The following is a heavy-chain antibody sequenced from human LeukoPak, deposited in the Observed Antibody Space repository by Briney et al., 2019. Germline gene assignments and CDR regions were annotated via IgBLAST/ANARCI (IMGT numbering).Heavy chain of an antibody. D-gene: IGHD2-2*01. CDR1: GGSFSGYY. J-gene: IGHJ3*02. CDR2: INHSGST. V-gene: IGHV4-34*01. Sequence: SETLSLTCAVYGGSFSGYYWSWIRQPPGKGLEWIGEINHSGSTNYNPSLKSRVTISVDTSKNQFSLKLSSVTAADTAVYYCARGVGQYCSSTSCYAFDIWGQGTMVTVSS. CDR3: ARGVGQYCSSTSCYAFDI.